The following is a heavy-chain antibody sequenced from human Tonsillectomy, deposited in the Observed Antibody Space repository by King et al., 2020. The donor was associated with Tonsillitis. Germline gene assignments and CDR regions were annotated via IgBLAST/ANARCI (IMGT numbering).Heavy chain of an antibody. CDR1: GGSISSSSYY. CDR2: IYYSGST. D-gene: IGHD5-12*01. CDR3: EEHAFVRGYSGYDSRDGAFDI. J-gene: IGHJ3*02. V-gene: IGHV4-39*01. Sequence: QLQESGPGLVKPSETLSLTCTVSGGSISSSSYYWGWIRQPPGKGLEWIGSIYYSGSTYYNPSLKSRVTISVDTSKNQFSLKLSSVTAADTAVYYCEEHAFVRGYSGYDSRDGAFDIWGQGTMVTVSS.